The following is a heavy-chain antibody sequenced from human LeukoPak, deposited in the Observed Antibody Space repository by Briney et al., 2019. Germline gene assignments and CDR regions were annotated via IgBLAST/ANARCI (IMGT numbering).Heavy chain of an antibody. CDR1: GFIFSNYG. J-gene: IGHJ4*02. V-gene: IGHV3-33*01. CDR3: ARGRLAYGGHTIDY. Sequence: AGSLRLSCAASGFIFSNYGMHWVRQAPGKGLEWVAVIWYDGSNKYYTDSVKGRFTISRDNYKNTLYLQMNSLRAEDTAVYYCARGRLAYGGHTIDYWGQGTLVTV. CDR2: IWYDGSNK. D-gene: IGHD4/OR15-4a*01.